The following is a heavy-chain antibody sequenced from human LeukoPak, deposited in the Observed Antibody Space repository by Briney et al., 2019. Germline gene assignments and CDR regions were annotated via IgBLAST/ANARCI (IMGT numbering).Heavy chain of an antibody. D-gene: IGHD2-15*01. CDR1: GFTFSSYA. CDR2: ISGSGDNT. V-gene: IGHV3-23*01. Sequence: GGSLRLSCAASGFTFSSYAMSWVRQAPGKGLEWVSTISGSGDNTYYADSVKGRFTLSRDNSKNTLYLQMNSLRAEDTAVYYCAKGSSVLLSSAADYWGQGTLVAVSS. CDR3: AKGSSVLLSSAADY. J-gene: IGHJ4*02.